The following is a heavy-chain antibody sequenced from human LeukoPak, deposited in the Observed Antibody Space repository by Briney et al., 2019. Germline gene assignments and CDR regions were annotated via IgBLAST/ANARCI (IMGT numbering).Heavy chain of an antibody. Sequence: SQTLSLTCAISGDSVSSNSGAWNWIRQSPSGGLEWLGRTYYRSNWYNDYAVAVRGRMTITPDTSENQFSLQLNSVTPEDTAVYFCVRDRTWAIDVWGQGTMVTVSS. CDR2: TYYRSNWYN. D-gene: IGHD1-14*01. J-gene: IGHJ3*01. CDR1: GDSVSSNSGA. V-gene: IGHV6-1*01. CDR3: VRDRTWAIDV.